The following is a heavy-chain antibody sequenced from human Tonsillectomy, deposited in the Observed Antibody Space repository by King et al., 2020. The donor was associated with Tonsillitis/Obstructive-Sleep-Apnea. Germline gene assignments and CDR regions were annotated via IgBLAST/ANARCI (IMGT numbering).Heavy chain of an antibody. CDR1: GYSITTYC. Sequence: QLVQSGAEVKKPGESLKISCKGSGYSITTYCIGWVRQMPGKGLEWMGIICPGDSDTRYSPSFQGQVTISADKSISTAYLQWSSLKASDTAIYYCARESVRSSAFDIWGQGTMVTVSS. D-gene: IGHD3-10*02. CDR2: ICPGDSDT. V-gene: IGHV5-51*01. J-gene: IGHJ3*02. CDR3: ARESVRSSAFDI.